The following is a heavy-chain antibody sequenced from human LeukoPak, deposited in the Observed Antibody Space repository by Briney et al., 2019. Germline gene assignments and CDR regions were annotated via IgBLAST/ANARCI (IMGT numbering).Heavy chain of an antibody. V-gene: IGHV3-21*01. CDR2: ISSSSSYI. J-gene: IGHJ4*02. CDR1: GFTFSSYS. D-gene: IGHD2-15*01. Sequence: TGGSLRLSCAASGFTFSSYSMNWVRQAPGKGLEWVSSISSSSSYIYYADSVKGRFTISRDNAKNSLYLQMNSLRAEDTAVYYCARGTYCSGGSCYSFDYWGQGTLVTVSS. CDR3: ARGTYCSGGSCYSFDY.